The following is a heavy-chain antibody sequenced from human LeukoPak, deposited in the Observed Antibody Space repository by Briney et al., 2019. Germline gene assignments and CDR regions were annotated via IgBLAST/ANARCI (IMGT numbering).Heavy chain of an antibody. CDR2: INEDGSKK. Sequence: GGSLRVSCAASGFTFTNYWMIWVRQVPGKGLEWVANINEDGSKKYYVGSVEGRFTISRDNAKNSVFLQMNSLRAEDTAMYYCASSSYSSSSSWGQGTLVTVSS. J-gene: IGHJ5*02. D-gene: IGHD6-6*01. CDR1: GFTFTNYW. V-gene: IGHV3-7*01. CDR3: ASSSYSSSSS.